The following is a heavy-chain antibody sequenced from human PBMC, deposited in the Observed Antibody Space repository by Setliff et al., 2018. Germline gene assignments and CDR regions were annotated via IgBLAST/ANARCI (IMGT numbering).Heavy chain of an antibody. D-gene: IGHD6-25*01. J-gene: IGHJ4*02. CDR3: ARGGFDLYYFDY. V-gene: IGHV3-30-3*01. Sequence: LRLSCAASEFSFSRYAMHWVRQTPGKGLEWVAVISNDETNKHYAASVEGRFTISRDNSKNTLYLQMNSLRGDDTAFYFCARGGFDLYYFDYWGPGTLVTVSS. CDR2: ISNDETNK. CDR1: EFSFSRYA.